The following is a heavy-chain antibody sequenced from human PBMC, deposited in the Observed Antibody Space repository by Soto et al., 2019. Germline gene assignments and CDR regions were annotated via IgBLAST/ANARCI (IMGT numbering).Heavy chain of an antibody. V-gene: IGHV3-48*03. CDR2: IDHSGTTI. Sequence: EVQLVESGGALVQPGGSLRLSCAASGFIFSNYEMSWVRQAPGKGLEWVSYIDHSGTTIYYADSVKGRFTISRDNAKNSLFLQMNSLRAEDTAVYYCARGYIVATILDYWGQGTLVTVSS. CDR1: GFIFSNYE. J-gene: IGHJ4*02. D-gene: IGHD5-12*01. CDR3: ARGYIVATILDY.